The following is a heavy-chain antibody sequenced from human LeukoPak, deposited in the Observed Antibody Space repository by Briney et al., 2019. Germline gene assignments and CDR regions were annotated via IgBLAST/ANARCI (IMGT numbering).Heavy chain of an antibody. V-gene: IGHV1-46*01. CDR2: INPSGGST. D-gene: IGHD2-15*01. CDR1: GYTFTGYY. J-gene: IGHJ4*02. Sequence: GASVKVSCKASGYTFTGYYMHWVRQAPGQGLEWMGIINPSGGSTSYAQKFQGRVTMTRDTSTSAVYMELSSLRSEDTAVYYCARDSHIVVVVAANPYYFDYWGRGTLVTVSS. CDR3: ARDSHIVVVVAANPYYFDY.